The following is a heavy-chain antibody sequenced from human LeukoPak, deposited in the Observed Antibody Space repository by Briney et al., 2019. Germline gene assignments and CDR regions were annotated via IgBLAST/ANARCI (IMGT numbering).Heavy chain of an antibody. CDR3: ARNGDGSLDY. CDR1: GGSISSYY. V-gene: IGHV4-4*09. Sequence: SETLSLTCTVPGGSISSYYCSWIRQPPAKGLEWIGYIYTSGITNYNPSLKSRVTISVDTAKNQFSLKLSSVTAADTALYYLARNGDGSLDYWGKGTMVTVSS. CDR2: IYTSGIT. D-gene: IGHD3-10*01. J-gene: IGHJ4*01.